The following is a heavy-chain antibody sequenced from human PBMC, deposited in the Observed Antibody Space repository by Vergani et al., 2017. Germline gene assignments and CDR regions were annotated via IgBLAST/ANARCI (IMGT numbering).Heavy chain of an antibody. CDR1: GFTFSSYA. J-gene: IGHJ3*02. CDR3: ARMRLGAFDI. V-gene: IGHV3-30-3*01. Sequence: QVQLVESGGGVVQPGRSLRLSCAASGFTFSSYAMHWVRQAPGKGLEWVAVISYDGSNKYYADSVKGRFTISRDNSKNTLYLQMNSLRAEDTAVHYCARMRLGAFDIWGQGTMVTVSS. CDR2: ISYDGSNK. D-gene: IGHD3-22*01.